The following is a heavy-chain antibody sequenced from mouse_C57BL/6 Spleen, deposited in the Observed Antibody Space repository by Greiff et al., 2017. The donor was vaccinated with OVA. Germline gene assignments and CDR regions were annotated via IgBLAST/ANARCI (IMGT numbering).Heavy chain of an antibody. CDR2: INYDGSST. CDR1: GFTFSDYY. J-gene: IGHJ4*01. V-gene: IGHV5-16*01. Sequence: EVMLVESEGGLVQPGCSMKLSCTASGFTFSDYYMAWVRQVPEKGLEWVANINYDGSSTYYLDTLKSRFIISRDNAKNMLYLQMSSLKSEDTATYYCARDGVYYAMDYWGQGTSVTVSS. CDR3: ARDGVYYAMDY.